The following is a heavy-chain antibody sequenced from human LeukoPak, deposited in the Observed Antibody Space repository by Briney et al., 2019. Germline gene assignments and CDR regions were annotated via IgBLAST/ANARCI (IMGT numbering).Heavy chain of an antibody. J-gene: IGHJ4*02. D-gene: IGHD2-21*02. Sequence: GGSLRLSCAASGFTFSDSYMTWIRQAPGKGLEWVAFIDKSGGTTYYADSVKGRFTISRDNAKNTLYLQMNSLRAEDTAVYYCARGIALAYCGGDCYPDYWGQGTLVTVSS. CDR3: ARGIALAYCGGDCYPDY. V-gene: IGHV3-11*04. CDR2: IDKSGGTT. CDR1: GFTFSDSY.